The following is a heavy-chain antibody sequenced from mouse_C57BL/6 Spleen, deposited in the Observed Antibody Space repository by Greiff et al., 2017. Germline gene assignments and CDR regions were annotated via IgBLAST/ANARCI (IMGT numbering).Heavy chain of an antibody. CDR1: GYAFSSYW. CDR3: ARNGDVYYFDY. Sequence: VQLQQSGAELVKPGASVKISCKASGYAFSSYWMNWVKQRPGKGLEWIGQIYPGDGDTNYNGEFKGKATLTADISSSTAYMQLSSLTSEDSAVYFCARNGDVYYFDYWGQGTTLTVSS. V-gene: IGHV1-80*01. CDR2: IYPGDGDT. J-gene: IGHJ2*01.